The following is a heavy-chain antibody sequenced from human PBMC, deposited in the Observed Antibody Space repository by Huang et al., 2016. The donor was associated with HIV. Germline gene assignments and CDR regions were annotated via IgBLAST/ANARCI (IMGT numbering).Heavy chain of an antibody. Sequence: EVQLVQSGVEVKKPGESLKISCKGSGFCFTSYWIGWVRQMPGKGLEWMGISFPGNSNTFYSPAFQGQVTISADKYTRTAYLQWSSLKASDSAIYYCAIHDSNDFTFDDWGQGTLVAVSS. V-gene: IGHV5-51*03. CDR1: GFCFTSYW. J-gene: IGHJ4*02. CDR2: SFPGNSNT. D-gene: IGHD5-18*01. CDR3: AIHDSNDFTFDD.